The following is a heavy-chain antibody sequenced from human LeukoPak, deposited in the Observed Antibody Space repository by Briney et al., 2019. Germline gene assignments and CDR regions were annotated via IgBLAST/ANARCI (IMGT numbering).Heavy chain of an antibody. J-gene: IGHJ4*02. CDR3: ARHVPDRYGDLHYYFDS. CDR1: GGSLSRYY. V-gene: IGHV4-59*08. D-gene: IGHD4-17*01. CDR2: IYYSGST. Sequence: SETLSLTCTVSGGSLSRYYWSGIRQPPGKGLEWIGYIYYSGSTNYNPSLKSRVPISVDTSTTQSSLKLSSVTAADTAVYYCARHVPDRYGDLHYYFDSWGQGTLVTVSS.